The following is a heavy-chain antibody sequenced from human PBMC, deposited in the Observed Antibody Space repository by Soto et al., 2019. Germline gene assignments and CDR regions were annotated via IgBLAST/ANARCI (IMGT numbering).Heavy chain of an antibody. D-gene: IGHD5-18*01. CDR2: ISYDGSNK. J-gene: IGHJ4*02. CDR3: AKDNHVYGGYVDY. Sequence: GGSLRLSCAASGFTFSSYGMHWVRQAPGKGLEWVAVISYDGSNKYYADSVKGRFTISRDNSKNTLYLQMNSLRAEDTAVYYCAKDNHVYGGYVDYWGQGTLVTVSS. V-gene: IGHV3-30*18. CDR1: GFTFSSYG.